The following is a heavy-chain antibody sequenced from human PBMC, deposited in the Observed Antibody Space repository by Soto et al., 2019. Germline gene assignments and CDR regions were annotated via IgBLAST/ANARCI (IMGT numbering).Heavy chain of an antibody. J-gene: IGHJ4*02. D-gene: IGHD2-15*01. CDR1: GFRFSGSD. CDR3: TRRDCSGGDCYSDFDY. V-gene: IGHV3-73*01. Sequence: GGSLRPSCAASGFRFSGSDMHWVRQASGEGLEWVGRIKTKAESYATALAASVKGRFSLSRDDSKNTAYLEMNSLKTEDTAVYYCTRRDCSGGDCYSDFDYWGQGALVTVSS. CDR2: IKTKAESYAT.